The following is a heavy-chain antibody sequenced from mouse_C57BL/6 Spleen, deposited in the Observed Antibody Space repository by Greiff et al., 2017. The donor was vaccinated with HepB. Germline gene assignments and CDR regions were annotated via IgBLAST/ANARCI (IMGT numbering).Heavy chain of an antibody. Sequence: EVKLEESGGGLVKPGGSLKLSCAASGFTFSSYTMSWVRQTPEKRLEWVATISGGGGNTYYPDSVKGRFTISRDNAKNTLYLQMSSLRSEDTALYYCARSYGNYYFDYWGQGTTLTVSS. CDR3: ARSYGNYYFDY. J-gene: IGHJ2*01. CDR1: GFTFSSYT. D-gene: IGHD2-1*01. V-gene: IGHV5-9*01. CDR2: ISGGGGNT.